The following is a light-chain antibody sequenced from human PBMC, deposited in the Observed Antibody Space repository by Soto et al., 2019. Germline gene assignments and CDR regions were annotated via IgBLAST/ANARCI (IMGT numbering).Light chain of an antibody. CDR2: EVN. CDR3: SSFGGTYIDVV. J-gene: IGLJ2*01. CDR1: NSDVGNYNY. Sequence: QSALTQPPSASGSPGQSVTISCTGTNSDVGNYNYVSWYQQHPDKPPKLMIYEVNKRPSGVPDRFSGSKSGNTASLTVSGLQAEDEADYYCSSFGGTYIDVVFGGGTKVTVL. V-gene: IGLV2-8*01.